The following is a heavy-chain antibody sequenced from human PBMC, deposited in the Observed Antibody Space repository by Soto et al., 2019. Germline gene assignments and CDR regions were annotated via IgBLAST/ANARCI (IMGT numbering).Heavy chain of an antibody. Sequence: EVLLFESGGGLVQPGGSLRLSCAVSGLTFNNYAMSWVRQAPGKGLEWVSSVSSSGAGTCYADSVKGRFTISRDNSKNTLYLQMSSLRVDDTAVYYCAKRDYDSSGYYSTFDYWGQGTLVTVSS. D-gene: IGHD3-22*01. CDR3: AKRDYDSSGYYSTFDY. V-gene: IGHV3-23*01. CDR1: GLTFNNYA. J-gene: IGHJ4*02. CDR2: VSSSGAGT.